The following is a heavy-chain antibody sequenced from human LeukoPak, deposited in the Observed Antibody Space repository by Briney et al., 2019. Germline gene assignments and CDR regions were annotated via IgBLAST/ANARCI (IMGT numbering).Heavy chain of an antibody. CDR2: IIPILGIA. J-gene: IGHJ4*02. V-gene: IGHV1-69*16. CDR1: GGTFSSYT. CDR3: ARDNGERWLQSGFDY. D-gene: IGHD5-24*01. Sequence: SVKVSCKASGGTFSSYTISWVRQAPGQGLEWMGRIIPILGIANYAQKFQGRVTITTDESTSTAYMELSSLRSEDTAVYYCARDNGERWLQSGFDYWGQGTPVTVSS.